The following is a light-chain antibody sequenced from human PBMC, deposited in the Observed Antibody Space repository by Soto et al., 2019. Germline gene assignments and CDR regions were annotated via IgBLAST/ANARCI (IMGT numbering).Light chain of an antibody. J-gene: IGLJ2*01. CDR1: SGHSSYA. CDR3: QTWGTGIQV. V-gene: IGLV4-69*01. Sequence: QPVLTQSPSASASLGASVKLTCTLSSGHSSYAIAWHQQHPEKGPRYLMKLNSAGSHSKGDGIPDRFSGSSSGAERYLTSSSLQSEDEADCYCQTWGTGIQVFGGGTQLTVL. CDR2: LNSAGSH.